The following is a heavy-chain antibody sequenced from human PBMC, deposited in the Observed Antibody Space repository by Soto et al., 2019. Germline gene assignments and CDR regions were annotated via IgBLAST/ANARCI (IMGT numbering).Heavy chain of an antibody. CDR2: ISSDGNDK. V-gene: IGHV3-30*18. J-gene: IGHJ4*02. Sequence: GGSLRLSCAASGFTFSSYAMHWVRQAPGKGLEWVAVISSDGNDKHYADSVKGRFTISRDNSKNTLYLQMNSLRVEDTAVYFCAKDGKIAAADYYFEYWGQGTQVTVSS. CDR1: GFTFSSYA. D-gene: IGHD6-13*01. CDR3: AKDGKIAAADYYFEY.